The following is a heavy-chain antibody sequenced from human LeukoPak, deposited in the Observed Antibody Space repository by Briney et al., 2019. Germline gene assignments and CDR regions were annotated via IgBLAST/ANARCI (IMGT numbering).Heavy chain of an antibody. J-gene: IGHJ4*02. CDR2: ISYDGSNK. CDR1: GFTFSSYG. V-gene: IGHV3-30*18. CDR3: AKIWSIAVAGTRGDYYFDY. D-gene: IGHD6-19*01. Sequence: GGSLRLSCAASGFTFSSYGMHWVRQAPGKGLEWVAVISYDGSNKYYADSVKGRFTISRDNSKNTLYLQMNSLRAEDTAVYYCAKIWSIAVAGTRGDYYFDYWGQGTLVTVSS.